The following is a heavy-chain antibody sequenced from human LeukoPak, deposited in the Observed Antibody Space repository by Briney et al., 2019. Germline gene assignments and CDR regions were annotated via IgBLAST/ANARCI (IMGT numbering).Heavy chain of an antibody. CDR2: IGTAGDT. CDR1: EFSFSIYD. D-gene: IGHD1-26*01. V-gene: IGHV3-13*01. J-gene: IGHJ3*01. Sequence: GGSLRLSCTASEFSFSIYDLHWVRQAPGKDLEYVSTIGTAGDTYYAGSVRDRFFISREDAKNSLYLQMISLRADDTAVYYCARAPSRGERLRAFDVWGQGTMVTVST. CDR3: ARAPSRGERLRAFDV.